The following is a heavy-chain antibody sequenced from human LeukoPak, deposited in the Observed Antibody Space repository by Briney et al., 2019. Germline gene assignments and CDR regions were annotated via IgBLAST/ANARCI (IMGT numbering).Heavy chain of an antibody. CDR2: ICSGGST. Sequence: PGGSLRLSCAASGFTVSSNYMSWVRQAPGKGLEWVSVICSGGSTYYADSVKGRFTISRDNSKNTLYLQMNSLRAEDTAVYYCASSIAAAGVLFDYWGQGTLVTVSS. J-gene: IGHJ4*02. D-gene: IGHD6-13*01. V-gene: IGHV3-53*01. CDR1: GFTVSSNY. CDR3: ASSIAAAGVLFDY.